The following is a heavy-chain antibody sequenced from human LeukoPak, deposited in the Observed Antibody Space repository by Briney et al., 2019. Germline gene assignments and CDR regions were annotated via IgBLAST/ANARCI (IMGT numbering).Heavy chain of an antibody. CDR3: ARDLYGSGSYPDY. CDR2: INPSGGSA. V-gene: IGHV1-46*01. J-gene: IGHJ4*02. CDR1: GYTFTGYY. D-gene: IGHD3-10*01. Sequence: ASVKVSCKASGYTFTGYYMHWVRQAPGQGLEWMGIINPSGGSASYAQKFQGRVTMTRDASTSTVYMELSSLRSEDTAVYYCARDLYGSGSYPDYWGQGTLVTVSS.